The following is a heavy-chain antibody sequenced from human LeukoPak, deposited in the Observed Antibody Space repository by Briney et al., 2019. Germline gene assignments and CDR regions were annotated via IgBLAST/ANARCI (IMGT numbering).Heavy chain of an antibody. CDR2: ISGSGGST. CDR3: AKDLRSRVYAPVLRYFDWQGRAFDI. J-gene: IGHJ3*02. V-gene: IGHV3-23*01. Sequence: GGSLRLSCAASGFTFSSYGMSWVRQAPGKGLEWVSAISGSGGSTYYADSVKGRFTISRDNSKNTLYLQMNSLRAEDTAVYYCAKDLRSRVYAPVLRYFDWQGRAFDIWGQGTMVTVSS. D-gene: IGHD3-9*01. CDR1: GFTFSSYG.